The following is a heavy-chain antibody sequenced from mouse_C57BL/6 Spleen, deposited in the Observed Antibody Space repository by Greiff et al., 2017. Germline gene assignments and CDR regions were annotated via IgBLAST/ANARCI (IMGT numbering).Heavy chain of an antibody. CDR1: GYTFTDYY. CDR2: INPNNGGT. CDR3: ARGWGIYYDYDHLFAY. D-gene: IGHD2-4*01. J-gene: IGHJ3*01. Sequence: EVKLQQSGPELVKPGASVKISCKASGYTFTDYYMNWVKQSHGKSLEWIGDINPNNGGTSYNQKFKGKATLTVDKSSSTAYMELRSLTSEDSAVYYCARGWGIYYDYDHLFAYWGQGTLVTVSA. V-gene: IGHV1-26*01.